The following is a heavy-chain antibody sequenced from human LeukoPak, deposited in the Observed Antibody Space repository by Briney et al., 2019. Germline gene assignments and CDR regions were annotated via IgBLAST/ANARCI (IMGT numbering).Heavy chain of an antibody. CDR1: GFTFSSYA. J-gene: IGHJ4*02. V-gene: IGHV3-7*03. D-gene: IGHD3-10*01. CDR3: TRDKSAGADTGSSFYY. CDR2: IKQDGSEK. Sequence: GGSLRLSCAASGFTFSSYAMTWVRQAPGKGLEWVASIKQDGSEKYYVDSVKGRFTFSRDNAKNSVYLQLNSLRAEDTAVYYCTRDKSAGADTGSSFYYWGQGALVTVSS.